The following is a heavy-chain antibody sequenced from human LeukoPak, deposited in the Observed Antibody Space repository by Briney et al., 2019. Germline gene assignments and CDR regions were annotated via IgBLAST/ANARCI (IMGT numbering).Heavy chain of an antibody. CDR2: IYHSGST. D-gene: IGHD6-19*01. V-gene: IGHV4-4*02. CDR1: GGSISSSNW. Sequence: SGTLSLTCAVSGGSISSSNWWSWVRQPPGKGLEWIGEIYHSGSTNYNPSLKSRVTISVDKSKNQFSLKLNPVTAADTAVYYCARDGRAVAEAFDIWGQGTMVTVSS. CDR3: ARDGRAVAEAFDI. J-gene: IGHJ3*02.